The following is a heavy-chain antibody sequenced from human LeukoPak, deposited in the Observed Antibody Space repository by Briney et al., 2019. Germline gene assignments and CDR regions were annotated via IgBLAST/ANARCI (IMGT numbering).Heavy chain of an antibody. V-gene: IGHV4-59*01. J-gene: IGHJ2*01. D-gene: IGHD6-13*01. CDR3: ARVYYSSSYDYWYFDL. Sequence: PSETLSLTYTVSGGSISRYYWSWIRQPPGKGLEWIGYKDYSGSTNYNRSLKSRVTISVDTSKNQFSLKLSSVTAADTAVYYCARVYYSSSYDYWYFDLWGRGTLVTVSS. CDR2: KDYSGST. CDR1: GGSISRYY.